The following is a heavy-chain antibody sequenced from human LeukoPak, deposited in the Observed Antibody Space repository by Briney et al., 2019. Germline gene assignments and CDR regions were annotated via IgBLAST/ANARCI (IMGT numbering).Heavy chain of an antibody. CDR2: IYPGDSDT. V-gene: IGHV5-51*01. CDR1: GXGFTSYW. D-gene: IGHD1-26*01. CDR3: ARRRGRYSGDAFDI. J-gene: IGHJ3*02. Sequence: GESLKISCKGSGXGFTSYWIGWVRQMPGKGLEWMGFIYPGDSDTRYSPSFQGQVTISADKSMSTAYLQWSSLKASDTAMYYCARRRGRYSGDAFDIWGQGTMVTVTS.